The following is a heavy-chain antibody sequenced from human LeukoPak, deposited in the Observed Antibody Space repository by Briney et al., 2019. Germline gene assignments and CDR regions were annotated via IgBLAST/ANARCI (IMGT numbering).Heavy chain of an antibody. CDR1: GGTFSSYA. D-gene: IGHD3-3*01. Sequence: SVKVSCKASGGTFSSYAISWVRQAPGQGLEWMGGIIPIFGTADYAQKFQGRVTITADESTSTAYMELSSLRSEDTAVYYCARIGDFWSGYHDFDYWGQGTLVTVSS. CDR2: IIPIFGTA. J-gene: IGHJ4*02. CDR3: ARIGDFWSGYHDFDY. V-gene: IGHV1-69*13.